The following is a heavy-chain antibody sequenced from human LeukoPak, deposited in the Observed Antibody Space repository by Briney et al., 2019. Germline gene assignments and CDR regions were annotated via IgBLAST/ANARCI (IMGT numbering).Heavy chain of an antibody. V-gene: IGHV4-39*01. CDR3: ARRRTGYSSGWPSYYFDY. D-gene: IGHD6-19*01. J-gene: IGHJ4*02. CDR2: IYYSGST. Sequence: SPSETLSLTCTVSGGSISSSSYYWGWIRQPPGKGLEWIGSIYYSGSTYYNPSLKSRVTISVDTSKNQFSLKLSSVTAADTAVYYCARRRTGYSSGWPSYYFDYWGQGTLVTVSS. CDR1: GGSISSSSYY.